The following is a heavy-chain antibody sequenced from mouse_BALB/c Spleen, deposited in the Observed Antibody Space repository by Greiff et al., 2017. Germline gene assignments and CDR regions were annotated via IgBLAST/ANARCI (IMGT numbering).Heavy chain of an antibody. Sequence: SGAELARPGASVKLSCKASGYTFTSYWMQWVKQRPGQGLEWIGAIYPGDGDTRYTQKFKGKATLTADKSSSTAYMQLSGLASEDSAVYYCARAGSGYFDVWGAGTTVTVSS. CDR3: ARAGSGYFDV. V-gene: IGHV1-87*01. J-gene: IGHJ1*01. D-gene: IGHD1-1*01. CDR2: IYPGDGDT. CDR1: GYTFTSYW.